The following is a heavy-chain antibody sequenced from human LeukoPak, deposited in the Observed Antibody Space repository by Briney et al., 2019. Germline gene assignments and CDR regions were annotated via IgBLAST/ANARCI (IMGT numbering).Heavy chain of an antibody. D-gene: IGHD1-26*01. CDR1: GYTFADYF. CDR3: ARDVSSTPNWEFDY. J-gene: IGHJ4*02. CDR2: INANSGGT. V-gene: IGHV1-2*06. Sequence: GASVKVSCKTSGYTFADYFIHWVRQAPGQRLEYMGRINANSGGTEYQQKFQGRVTMTRDMSISTAYVEVNWLISDDTAIYYCARDVSSTPNWEFDYWGQGTTVTVSS.